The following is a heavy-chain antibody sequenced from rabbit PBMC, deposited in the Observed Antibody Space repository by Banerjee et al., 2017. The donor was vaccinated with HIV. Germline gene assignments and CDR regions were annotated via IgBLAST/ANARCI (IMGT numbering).Heavy chain of an antibody. CDR3: VRDFPYSSSIGL. CDR2: INTSSGNT. D-gene: IGHD1-1*01. V-gene: IGHV1S45*01. CDR1: GFSFTNKYV. Sequence: QEQLEESGGDLVKPEGSLTLTCTASGFSFTNKYVMCWVRQAPGKGLQWIACINTSSGNTVYANWAKGRFTISKTSSTTVTLQMTSLTAADTATYFCVRDFPYSSSIGLLGPGTLVTVS. J-gene: IGHJ4*01.